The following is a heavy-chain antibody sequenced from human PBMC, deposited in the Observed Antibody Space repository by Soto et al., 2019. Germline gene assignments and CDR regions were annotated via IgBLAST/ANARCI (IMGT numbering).Heavy chain of an antibody. CDR1: GFTFSSYS. CDR2: ISSSSFSI. Sequence: EVQLVESGGGLVKPGGSLRLSCAASGFTFSSYSMNWVRQAPGKGLEWVSSISSSSFSINYADSVKGRFSISRDNAQNSLHLQINSVRAEDTAVYYCARNESSNIYGMDVWGQGTTVTVSS. D-gene: IGHD6-6*01. J-gene: IGHJ6*02. V-gene: IGHV3-21*01. CDR3: ARNESSNIYGMDV.